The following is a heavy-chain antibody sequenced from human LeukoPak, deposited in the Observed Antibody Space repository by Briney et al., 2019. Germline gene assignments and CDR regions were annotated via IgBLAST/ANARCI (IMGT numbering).Heavy chain of an antibody. CDR3: AKDFPASGWRGFDS. CDR2: ISGGTSGGYT. D-gene: IGHD6-19*01. V-gene: IGHV3-23*01. Sequence: GGSLRLSCAASGFTFSISAMTWVRQAPGKGLEWVSAISGGTSGGYTFYADSVKGRFTVSKDNSNNTLFLQMNSLRVEDTAMCYCAKDFPASGWRGFDSWGQGTLVTVSS. CDR1: GFTFSISA. J-gene: IGHJ4*02.